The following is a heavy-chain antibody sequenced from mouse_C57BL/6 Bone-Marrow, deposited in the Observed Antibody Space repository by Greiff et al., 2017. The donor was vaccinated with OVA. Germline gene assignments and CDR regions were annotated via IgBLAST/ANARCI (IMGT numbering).Heavy chain of an antibody. J-gene: IGHJ2*01. CDR1: GFNIKDDY. Sequence: VQLQQSGAELVRPGASVKLSCTASGFNIKDDYMHWVKQRPEQGLEWIGWIDPENGDTAYASKFQGKATITADTSSNTAYLQLSSLTSEDTAVYYCTTPYYFDYWGQGTTLTVSS. CDR2: IDPENGDT. CDR3: TTPYYFDY. V-gene: IGHV14-4*01.